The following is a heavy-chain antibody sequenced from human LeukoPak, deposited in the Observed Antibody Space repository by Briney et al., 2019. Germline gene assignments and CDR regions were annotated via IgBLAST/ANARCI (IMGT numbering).Heavy chain of an antibody. V-gene: IGHV1-69*13. D-gene: IGHD2-15*01. J-gene: IGHJ6*02. CDR2: IIPIFGST. CDR1: GGTFSSYA. CDR3: ARDDIVVVVAAPPYYYYGMDV. Sequence: SVKVSCKASGGTFSSYAISWVRQAPGQGLEWMGGIIPIFGSTNYAPKFQGRVTITADDSTSTAYMELSSLRSEDTAVYYCARDDIVVVVAAPPYYYYGMDVWGRGTTVTVSS.